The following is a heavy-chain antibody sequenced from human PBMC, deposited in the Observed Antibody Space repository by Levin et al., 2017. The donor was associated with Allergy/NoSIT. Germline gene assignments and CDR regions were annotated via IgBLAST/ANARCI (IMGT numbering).Heavy chain of an antibody. Sequence: RSQTLSLTCAVYGGSLSDYFWIWIRQSPVKGLEWIGEIKYDGFTNYNPSLGSRVAISLDMSKNQFALKLSSVTAADTAVYYCARAWGRGDHFDHWGRGSPVTVSS. J-gene: IGHJ4*02. CDR3: ARAWGRGDHFDH. V-gene: IGHV4-34*01. D-gene: IGHD2-21*02. CDR1: GGSLSDYF. CDR2: IKYDGFT.